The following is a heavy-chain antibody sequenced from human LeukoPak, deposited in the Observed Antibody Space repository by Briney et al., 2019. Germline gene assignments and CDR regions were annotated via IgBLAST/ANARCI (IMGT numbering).Heavy chain of an antibody. D-gene: IGHD1-1*01. CDR3: ARVSWFPGTSYYYMDV. J-gene: IGHJ6*03. CDR2: IYYSGST. CDR1: GGSISNYY. Sequence: SETLSLTCTVSGGSISNYYWSWIRQPPGKGLEWIGYIYYSGSTKYNPSLKSRVTISVDTSKNQFSLRLSSVTAADTAVYYCARVSWFPGTSYYYMDVWGKGTTVTVSS. V-gene: IGHV4-59*01.